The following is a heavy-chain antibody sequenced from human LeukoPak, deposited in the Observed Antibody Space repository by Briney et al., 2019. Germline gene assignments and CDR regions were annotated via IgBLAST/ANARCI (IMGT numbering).Heavy chain of an antibody. Sequence: SETLSLTCTVSGGSISSALYHWGWIRQPPGKNLEWLGSVYYTGSTHNNPSLKSRVTVSVDTSKNQFSLKLSSVTAADTAVYYCARRYYYDSSGDHAFDYWGQGTLVTVSS. CDR3: ARRYYYDSSGDHAFDY. CDR1: GGSISSALYH. V-gene: IGHV4-39*07. J-gene: IGHJ4*02. CDR2: VYYTGST. D-gene: IGHD3-22*01.